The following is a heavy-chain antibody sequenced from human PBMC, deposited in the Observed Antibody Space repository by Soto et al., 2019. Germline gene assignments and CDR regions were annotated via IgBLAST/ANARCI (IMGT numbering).Heavy chain of an antibody. CDR1: GFTFSNYW. CDR2: VKQDGSEK. V-gene: IGHV3-7*01. CDR3: ARQMESSGNFPPWFDP. D-gene: IGHD3-22*01. J-gene: IGHJ5*02. Sequence: EVQLVESGGGLVQPGGSLRLSCAASGFTFSNYWMSWVRQTPGKGLEWVDDVKQDGSEKYYVASVRGRVTISRDNDRNSLDLQIKSLAAEDTAVYYCARQMESSGNFPPWFDPGGQGTLVTVSA.